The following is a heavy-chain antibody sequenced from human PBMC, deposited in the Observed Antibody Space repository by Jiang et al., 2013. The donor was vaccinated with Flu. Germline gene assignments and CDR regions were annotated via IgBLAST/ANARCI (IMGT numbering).Heavy chain of an antibody. J-gene: IGHJ4*02. CDR1: GFTFSSYG. D-gene: IGHD3-16*01. V-gene: IGHV3-30*18. Sequence: VQLLESGGGVVQPGRSLRLSCAASGFTFSSYGMHWVRQAPGKGLEWVAVISYDGSNKYYADSVKGRFTISRDNSKNTLYLQMNSLRAEDTAVYYCAKTGSGAYDYVWGDWGQGTLVTVSS. CDR3: AKTGSGAYDYVWGD. CDR2: ISYDGSNK.